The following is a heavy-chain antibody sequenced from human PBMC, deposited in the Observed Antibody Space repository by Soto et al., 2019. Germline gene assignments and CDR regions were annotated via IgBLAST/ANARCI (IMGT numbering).Heavy chain of an antibody. J-gene: IGHJ6*02. V-gene: IGHV1-3*01. CDR3: ARGGSGSLLWFGELILSYYGMDV. Sequence: ASVKVSCKASGYTFTSYAMHWVRQAPGQRLEWMGWINAGNGNTRYPQKFQGRVTITRDTSASTAYMELSSLRSEDTAVYYCARGGSGSLLWFGELILSYYGMDVWGQGTTVTVSS. CDR2: INAGNGNT. CDR1: GYTFTSYA. D-gene: IGHD3-10*01.